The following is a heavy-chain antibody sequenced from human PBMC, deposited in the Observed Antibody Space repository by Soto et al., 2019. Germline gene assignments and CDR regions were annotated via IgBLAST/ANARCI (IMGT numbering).Heavy chain of an antibody. D-gene: IGHD2-8*01. J-gene: IGHJ5*02. Sequence: GESLKISCKGSGYSFTSYWIGWVHQMPGKGLEWMGIIYPGDSDTKYSPSFQGQVTISADKSISTAYLQWSSLKASDTAMYYCARHGYCTNGVCFQGNNWFDPWGQGTLVTASS. CDR3: ARHGYCTNGVCFQGNNWFDP. CDR1: GYSFTSYW. CDR2: IYPGDSDT. V-gene: IGHV5-51*07.